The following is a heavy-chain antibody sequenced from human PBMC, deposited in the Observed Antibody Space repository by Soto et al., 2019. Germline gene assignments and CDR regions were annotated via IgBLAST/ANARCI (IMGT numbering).Heavy chain of an antibody. J-gene: IGHJ5*02. V-gene: IGHV4-34*01. CDR1: GGSFSGYY. CDR3: ARHVEGEGYWFDP. D-gene: IGHD2-15*01. CDR2: IYYSGST. Sequence: PSETLSLICAVYGGSFSGYYWSWIRQPPGKGLEWIGSIYYSGSTYYNPSLKSRVTISVDTSKNQFSLKLSSVTAADTAVHYCARHVEGEGYWFDPWGQGTLVTVSS.